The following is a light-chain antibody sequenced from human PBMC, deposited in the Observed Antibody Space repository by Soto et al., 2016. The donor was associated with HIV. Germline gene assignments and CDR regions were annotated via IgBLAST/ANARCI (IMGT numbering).Light chain of an antibody. V-gene: IGLV3-25*03. CDR3: HSTDKTGTYWV. J-gene: IGLJ3*02. CDR1: ALTKQY. CDR2: KDI. Sequence: SYELTQPSSVSVSPGQTARITCSGDALTKQYAYWYQQKPGRAPVLVIYKDIERPSGIPERFSGSTSGTRVTLTISGAQAEDEADYYCHSTDKTGTYWVFGGGTQLTVL.